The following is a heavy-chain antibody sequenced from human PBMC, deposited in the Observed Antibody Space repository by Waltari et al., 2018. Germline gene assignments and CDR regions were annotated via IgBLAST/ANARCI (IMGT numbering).Heavy chain of an antibody. Sequence: QVQLQESGPGLVKPSETLSLTCTVSGGSISSYYWSWIRQPPGKGLEWIGYIDYSGSTNYNPSLKSRVTISVDTSKNQFSLKLSSVTAADTAVYYCARDRLTMVRGSRAYYYYGMDVWGQGTTVTVSS. CDR2: IDYSGST. V-gene: IGHV4-59*01. CDR1: GGSISSYY. CDR3: ARDRLTMVRGSRAYYYYGMDV. J-gene: IGHJ6*02. D-gene: IGHD3-10*01.